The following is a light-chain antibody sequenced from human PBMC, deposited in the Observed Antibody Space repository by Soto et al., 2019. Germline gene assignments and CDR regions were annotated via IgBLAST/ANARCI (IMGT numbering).Light chain of an antibody. CDR2: RAS. Sequence: EIVLTQSPGTLSLAPGERATLSCRASQSVNNNYVAWYQQQPGQAPRLLIFRASNKATGIPDRFSGIGSWTEFILNISGLEPEDSGIYHCHQHGGYHDMFGQGNKVEV. V-gene: IGKV3-20*01. CDR3: HQHGGYHDM. CDR1: QSVNNNY. J-gene: IGKJ1*01.